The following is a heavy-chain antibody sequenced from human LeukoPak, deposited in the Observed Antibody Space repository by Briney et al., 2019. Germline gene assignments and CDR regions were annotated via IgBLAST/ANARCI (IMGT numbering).Heavy chain of an antibody. CDR1: GYTFTDYY. Sequence: ASVKVSCKASGYTFTDYYMHWVRQAPGQGLEWMGWINPSSGATNYAHKVQGRVTMTRDTSITTASMELSRLRSDDTAVYYCARIDFWSGYCLDYWGQGTLVTVSS. CDR3: ARIDFWSGYCLDY. D-gene: IGHD3-3*01. J-gene: IGHJ4*02. CDR2: INPSSGAT. V-gene: IGHV1-2*07.